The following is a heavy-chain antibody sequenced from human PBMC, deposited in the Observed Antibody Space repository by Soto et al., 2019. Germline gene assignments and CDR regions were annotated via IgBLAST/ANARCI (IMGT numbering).Heavy chain of an antibody. CDR3: STGGYFYDY. CDR1: GFTFSSYS. V-gene: IGHV3-21*03. Sequence: GGSLRLSCAASGFTFSSYSMNWVRQAPGKGLEWVSSISSSSSYIYYAAPAKGRFSISRDDSKNTVYLQMNSLKTEDTAVYYCSTGGYFYDYWGQGTPVTVSS. D-gene: IGHD2-15*01. CDR2: ISSSSSYI. J-gene: IGHJ4*02.